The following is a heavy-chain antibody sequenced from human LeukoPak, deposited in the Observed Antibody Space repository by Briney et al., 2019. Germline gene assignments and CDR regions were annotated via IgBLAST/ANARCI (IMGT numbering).Heavy chain of an antibody. V-gene: IGHV1-8*01. J-gene: IGHJ6*03. CDR3: ASSPSLSSSWYGYYYYYYYMDV. CDR1: GYTFTSYD. D-gene: IGHD6-13*01. Sequence: ASVKVSCKASGYTFTSYDINWVRQATGQGLEWMGWMNPNSGNTGYAQKFQGRVTMTRNTSISTAYMELSSLGSEDTAVYYCASSPSLSSSWYGYYYYYYYMDVWGKGTTVTVSS. CDR2: MNPNSGNT.